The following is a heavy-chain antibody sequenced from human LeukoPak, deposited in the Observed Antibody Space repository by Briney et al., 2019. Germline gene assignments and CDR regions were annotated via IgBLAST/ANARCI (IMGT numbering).Heavy chain of an antibody. CDR2: INPNSGGT. CDR1: GYTFTGYY. D-gene: IGHD2-15*01. J-gene: IGHJ4*02. Sequence: GASVKVSCKASGYTFTGYYMHWVRQAPGQGLEWMGRINPNSGGTNYAQKFQGRVTMTRDTSISTAYMGLSRLRSDDTAVYYCASIRYCSGGSCYSNFDYWGQGTLVTVSS. V-gene: IGHV1-2*06. CDR3: ASIRYCSGGSCYSNFDY.